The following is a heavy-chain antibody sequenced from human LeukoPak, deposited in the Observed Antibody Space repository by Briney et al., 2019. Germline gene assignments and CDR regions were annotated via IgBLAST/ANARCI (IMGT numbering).Heavy chain of an antibody. D-gene: IGHD2-2*01. CDR1: GGSISSSNW. V-gene: IGHV4-4*02. Sequence: SETLSLTCAVSGGSISSSNWWSWVRQPPGKGLEWIGEIYHSGSTNYNPSLKSRVTISVDKSKNQFSLKLSSVTAADTAVYYCARSQIAHIVVVPAAPRAFDIWGQGTMVTVSS. J-gene: IGHJ3*02. CDR2: IYHSGST. CDR3: ARSQIAHIVVVPAAPRAFDI.